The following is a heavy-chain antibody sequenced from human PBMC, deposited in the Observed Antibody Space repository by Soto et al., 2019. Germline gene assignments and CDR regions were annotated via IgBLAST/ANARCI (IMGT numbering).Heavy chain of an antibody. Sequence: ASVKVSCKASGYTFVNYAFTWVRQAPGQGLEWMGIINPSGGSTSYAQKFQGRVTMTRDTSTSTVYMELSSLRSEDTAVYYCARDRNWFDPWGQGTLVTVSS. CDR2: INPSGGST. CDR1: GYTFVNYA. J-gene: IGHJ5*02. V-gene: IGHV1-46*01. CDR3: ARDRNWFDP.